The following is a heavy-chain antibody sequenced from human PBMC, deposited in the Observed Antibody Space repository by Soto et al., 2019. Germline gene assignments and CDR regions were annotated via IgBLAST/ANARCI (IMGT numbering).Heavy chain of an antibody. CDR1: EFTFSSYA. CDR3: ARRSPRSSGYPDY. CDR2: ISGSGGST. V-gene: IGHV3-23*01. Sequence: EVQLLQSGGGLVQPGGSLRLSCAASEFTFSSYAMSWVRQAPGKGLEWVSAISGSGGSTYYADSVKGRFTIPRDNSKNTLYLQMTGLRAEDTAVYYCARRSPRSSGYPDYWGQGTLVTVAS. J-gene: IGHJ4*02. D-gene: IGHD3-22*01.